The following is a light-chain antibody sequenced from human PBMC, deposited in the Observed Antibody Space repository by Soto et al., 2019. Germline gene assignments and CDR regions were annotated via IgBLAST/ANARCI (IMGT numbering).Light chain of an antibody. V-gene: IGKV1-5*01. CDR1: QTISSW. Sequence: DIQMTQSPSTLSGSVGDRVTITCRASQTISSWLAWYQQKPGKAPKLLIYDASRLAGGVPSRVSGSESGTEVTLTISSLQSDDFATYYCQQYSTYPITFGQGTRLEI. CDR3: QQYSTYPIT. CDR2: DAS. J-gene: IGKJ5*01.